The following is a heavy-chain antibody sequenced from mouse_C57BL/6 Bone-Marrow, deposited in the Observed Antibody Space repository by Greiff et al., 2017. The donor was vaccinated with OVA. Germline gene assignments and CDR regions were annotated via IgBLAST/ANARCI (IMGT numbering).Heavy chain of an antibody. CDR1: GYTFTDYN. CDR3: ASFSGYFDV. J-gene: IGHJ1*03. CDR2: INPNNGGT. Sequence: EVQLQESGPELVKPGASVKIPCKASGYTFTDYNMDWVKQSHGKSLEWIGDINPNNGGTIYNQKFKGKATLTVDKSSSTAYMELRSLTAEDTAVYYCASFSGYFDVWGTGTTVTVSS. V-gene: IGHV1-18*01.